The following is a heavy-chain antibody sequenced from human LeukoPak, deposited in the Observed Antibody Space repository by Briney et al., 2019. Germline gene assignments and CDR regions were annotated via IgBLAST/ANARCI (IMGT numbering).Heavy chain of an antibody. D-gene: IGHD6-13*01. CDR2: INPNSGGT. CDR1: GYTFTGYY. J-gene: IGHJ4*02. Sequence: ASVKVSCKASGYTFTGYYMHWVRQAPGQGLEWMGWINPNSGGTNYAQKFQGRVTMTRDTSISTAYVELSRLRSDDTAVYYCARAYSSSWTSFDYWGQGTLVTVSS. V-gene: IGHV1-2*02. CDR3: ARAYSSSWTSFDY.